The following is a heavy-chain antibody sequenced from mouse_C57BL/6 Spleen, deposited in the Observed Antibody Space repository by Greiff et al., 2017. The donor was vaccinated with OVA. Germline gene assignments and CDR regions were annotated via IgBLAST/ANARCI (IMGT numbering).Heavy chain of an antibody. CDR1: GYAFSSSW. D-gene: IGHD2-3*01. J-gene: IGHJ2*01. CDR3: ARSYDGFDY. Sequence: QVQLQQSGPELVKPGASVKISCKASGYAFSSSWMNWVKQRPGKGLEWIGRIYTGDGDTNYNGKFKGKATLTADKSSSTAYMQLSSLTSEDSAVYFCARSYDGFDYWGQGTTLTVSS. CDR2: IYTGDGDT. V-gene: IGHV1-82*01.